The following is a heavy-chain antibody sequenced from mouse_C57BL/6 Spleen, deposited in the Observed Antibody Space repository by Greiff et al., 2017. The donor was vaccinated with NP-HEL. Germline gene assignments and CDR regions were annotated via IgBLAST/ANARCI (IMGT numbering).Heavy chain of an antibody. Sequence: QVQLQQPGAELVRPGSSVKLSCKASGYTFTSYWMDWVKKRPGQGLEWIGNIYPSDSETHYNQKFKDKATLTVDKSSSTAYMQLSSLTSEDSAVYYCARWVTTGFAYWGQGTLVTVSA. CDR2: IYPSDSET. CDR1: GYTFTSYW. D-gene: IGHD1-1*01. J-gene: IGHJ3*01. V-gene: IGHV1-61*01. CDR3: ARWVTTGFAY.